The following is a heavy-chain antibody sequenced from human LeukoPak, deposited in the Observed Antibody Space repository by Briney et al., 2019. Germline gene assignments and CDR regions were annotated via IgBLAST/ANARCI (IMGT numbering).Heavy chain of an antibody. CDR2: ISAYNGST. CDR3: ARDYGGNPWDFLDY. D-gene: IGHD4-23*01. J-gene: IGHJ4*02. V-gene: IGHV1-18*01. CDR1: GYTFTSYG. Sequence: GASVKDSCKASGYTFTSYGISWVRQAPGQGLEWMGWISAYNGSTNYAQKLQGRVTMTTDTSTSTAYMELRSLRSDDTAVYYCARDYGGNPWDFLDYWGQGTLVTVSS.